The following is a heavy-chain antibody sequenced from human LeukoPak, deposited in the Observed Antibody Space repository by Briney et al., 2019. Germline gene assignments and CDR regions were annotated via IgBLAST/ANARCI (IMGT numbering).Heavy chain of an antibody. CDR2: IKQDGSEQ. V-gene: IGHV3-7*01. Sequence: PGGSLRLSCTASGFTFSNYWMSWVRQAPGKGLEWVANIKQDGSEQYYVDSVKGRFTISRDNAKNSLYLQMNSLGAEDTAVYYCAREGYYGSGSYDYYYYGMDVWGQGTTVTVSS. J-gene: IGHJ6*02. CDR1: GFTFSNYW. D-gene: IGHD3-10*01. CDR3: AREGYYGSGSYDYYYYGMDV.